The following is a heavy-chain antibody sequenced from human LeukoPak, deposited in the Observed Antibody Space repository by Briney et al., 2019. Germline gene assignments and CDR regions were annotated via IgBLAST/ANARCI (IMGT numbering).Heavy chain of an antibody. Sequence: PGGSLTLSCAGSGFTFSSYAMRWVRQAPGQGLEWVSVISDSGDYTSYADSVRGRFTSSRDNSRNTLYLQMISLRPEDPAVYYCAKDTSIGKYCTNGVCSPFDYWGQGTLVTVSS. CDR1: GFTFSSYA. CDR3: AKDTSIGKYCTNGVCSPFDY. D-gene: IGHD2-8*01. J-gene: IGHJ4*02. CDR2: ISDSGDYT. V-gene: IGHV3-23*01.